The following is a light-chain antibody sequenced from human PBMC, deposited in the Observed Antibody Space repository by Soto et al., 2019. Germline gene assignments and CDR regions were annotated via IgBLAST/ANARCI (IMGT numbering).Light chain of an antibody. CDR1: QSVSSN. J-gene: IGKJ5*01. CDR2: GAS. V-gene: IGKV3-15*01. CDR3: QHYNNWST. Sequence: EIVMTQSPATLSVSPGERATLSCRASQSVSSNLAWYQQKPGQAPRLLIYGASTSATGIPARFSGSGSGTEFTLTISSLQSEDFAVYYCQHYNNWSTFGQGTRLEIK.